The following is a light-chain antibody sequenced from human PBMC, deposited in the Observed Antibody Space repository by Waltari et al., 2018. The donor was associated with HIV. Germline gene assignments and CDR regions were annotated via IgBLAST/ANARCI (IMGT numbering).Light chain of an antibody. CDR1: SSDVGYYNL. V-gene: IGLV2-23*02. Sequence: QSALTQPASVSGSPGPSITISCPETSSDVGYYNLVSWYQQYTGKAPKLLIYEVTKRPSGVSSRFSGSKSGNTASLTISDLQSEDEANYYCCSYGSSATFVVFGGGTRVTV. CDR2: EVT. J-gene: IGLJ2*01. CDR3: CSYGSSATFVV.